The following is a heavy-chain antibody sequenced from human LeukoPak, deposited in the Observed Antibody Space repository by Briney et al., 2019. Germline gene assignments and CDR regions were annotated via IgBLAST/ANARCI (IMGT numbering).Heavy chain of an antibody. J-gene: IGHJ4*02. CDR3: AREDDTAMDN. Sequence: PSETLSLTCTVSGGSISSYYWSWIRQPPGKGLEWIGYIYYSGSTNYNPSLKSRVTISVDTSKNQFSLKLSSVTAADTAVYYCAREDDTAMDNWGQGTLVTVSS. V-gene: IGHV4-59*01. D-gene: IGHD5-18*01. CDR2: IYYSGST. CDR1: GGSISSYY.